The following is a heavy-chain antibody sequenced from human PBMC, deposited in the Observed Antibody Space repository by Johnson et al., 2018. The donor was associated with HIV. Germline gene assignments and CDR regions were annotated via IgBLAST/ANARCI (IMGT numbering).Heavy chain of an antibody. CDR3: AKDPRIAAAGTEGAFDI. CDR2: IGTAGDT. CDR1: GFTLSSYD. J-gene: IGHJ3*02. Sequence: VQLVESGGGVVQPGRSLRLSCAASGFTLSSYDMHWVRQATGKGLEWVSVIGTAGDTYYPGSVKGRFTISRENARNSLFLQVNSLRAGDTAVYYCAKDPRIAAAGTEGAFDIWGQGTMVAVSS. D-gene: IGHD6-13*01. V-gene: IGHV3-13*01.